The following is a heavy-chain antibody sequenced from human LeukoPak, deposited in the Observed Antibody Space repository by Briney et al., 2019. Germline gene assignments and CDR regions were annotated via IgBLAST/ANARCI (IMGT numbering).Heavy chain of an antibody. D-gene: IGHD6-19*01. V-gene: IGHV3-30*04. J-gene: IGHJ5*02. CDR3: ARAYSSVSWFDP. CDR2: ISSDGSNK. CDR1: GFTFSSYA. Sequence: GSLRLSCAASGFTFSSYAMHWVRQAPQAPGKGLEWVAVISSDGSNKYYADSVKGRFTISRDNSKNTLYLQMNSLRAEDTAVYYCARAYSSVSWFDPWGQGTLVTVSS.